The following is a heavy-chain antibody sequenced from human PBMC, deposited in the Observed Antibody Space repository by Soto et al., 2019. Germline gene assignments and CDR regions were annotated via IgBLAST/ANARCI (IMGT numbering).Heavy chain of an antibody. CDR1: GFTFSSYA. Sequence: GGSLRLSCAASGFTFSSYAMHWVRQAPGKGLEWVAVISYDGSNKYYADSVKGRFTISRDNSKNTLYLQMNSLRAEDTAVYYCARDLSDSSDLFDYWGQGTLVTVSS. D-gene: IGHD6-19*01. J-gene: IGHJ4*02. CDR3: ARDLSDSSDLFDY. CDR2: ISYDGSNK. V-gene: IGHV3-30-3*01.